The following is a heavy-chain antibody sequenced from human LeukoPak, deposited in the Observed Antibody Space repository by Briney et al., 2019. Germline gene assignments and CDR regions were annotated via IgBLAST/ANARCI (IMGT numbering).Heavy chain of an antibody. D-gene: IGHD6-13*01. CDR3: ARDRKIEEAAAGF. V-gene: IGHV1-18*01. Sequence: APVKVSCKASGYTFTSYGISWVRQAPGQGLEWMGWISAYNGNTNYAQKLRGRVTMTTDTSTSTAYMELRSLRSDDTAVYYCARDRKIEEAAAGFWGQGTLVTVSS. J-gene: IGHJ4*02. CDR1: GYTFTSYG. CDR2: ISAYNGNT.